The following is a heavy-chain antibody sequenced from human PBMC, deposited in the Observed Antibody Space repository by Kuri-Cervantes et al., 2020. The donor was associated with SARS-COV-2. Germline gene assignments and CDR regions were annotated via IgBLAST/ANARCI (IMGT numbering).Heavy chain of an antibody. J-gene: IGHJ6*02. CDR1: GFTVSSNY. CDR2: IYSGGST. D-gene: IGHD3-3*01. V-gene: IGHV3-53*01. Sequence: GESLKISCAASGFTVSSNYMSWVRQAPGKGLEWVSVIYSGGSTYYADSVKGRFTISRDNSKNTLYLQMNSLRAEDTAVYYCAKDLGITIFGVEDYYGMDVWGQGTTVTVSS. CDR3: AKDLGITIFGVEDYYGMDV.